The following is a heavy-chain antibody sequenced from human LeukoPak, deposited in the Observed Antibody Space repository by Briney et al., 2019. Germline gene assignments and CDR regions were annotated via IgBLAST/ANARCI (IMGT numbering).Heavy chain of an antibody. Sequence: PGGSLRLSCVVSGFTVSGSYMTWVRQAPGKGLEWVSVIYADGNTYYADSVKGRFTISRDLSKNTLYLQTNSLISDDTAIYYCTLYARRGYYYYYMDVWGTGTTVTVSS. CDR3: TLYARRGYYYYYMDV. CDR1: GFTVSGSY. CDR2: IYADGNT. D-gene: IGHD5/OR15-5a*01. V-gene: IGHV3-66*02. J-gene: IGHJ6*03.